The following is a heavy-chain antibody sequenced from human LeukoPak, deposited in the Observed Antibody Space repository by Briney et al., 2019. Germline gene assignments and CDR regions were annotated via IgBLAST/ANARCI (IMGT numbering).Heavy chain of an antibody. D-gene: IGHD5-12*01. Sequence: PGGSLRLSCAASGFTFSSYWMSWVRQAPGKGLEWVANIKQDGSEKYYVDSVKGRFTISRDNAKNSRYLQMNSLRAEDTAVYYCARDVATDAFDIWGQGTMVTVSS. CDR1: GFTFSSYW. V-gene: IGHV3-7*01. CDR3: ARDVATDAFDI. CDR2: IKQDGSEK. J-gene: IGHJ3*02.